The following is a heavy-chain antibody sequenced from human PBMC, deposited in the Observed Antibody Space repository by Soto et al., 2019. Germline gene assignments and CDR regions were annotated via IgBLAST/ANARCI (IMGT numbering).Heavy chain of an antibody. V-gene: IGHV4-39*01. CDR3: ARVVRGGYYYYYMDV. Sequence: SEPLSLTCTVCGGSISSSSYYWGWIRQPPVKGLGCIGSIYYSGSTYYNPSLKSRVTISVDTSKNQFSLKLSSVTAADTAVYYCARVVRGGYYYYYMDVWGKGTTVTVSS. CDR2: IYYSGST. D-gene: IGHD3-10*01. CDR1: GGSISSSSYY. J-gene: IGHJ6*03.